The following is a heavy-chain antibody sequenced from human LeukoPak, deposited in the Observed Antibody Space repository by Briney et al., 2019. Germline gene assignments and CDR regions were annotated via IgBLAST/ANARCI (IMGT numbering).Heavy chain of an antibody. CDR1: GFSVSDTP. J-gene: IGHJ5*02. CDR3: AKDRGDFP. D-gene: IGHD2-21*02. Sequence: PGGSLRLFCAVSGFSVSDTPMTWVRQAPGKGLEWVSILYSGGDTYYGDSVKGRFTVSRQNSKNTLYLQMNTLKPEDTAVYYCAKDRGDFPWGQGTLVTVSS. V-gene: IGHV3-53*04. CDR2: LYSGGDT.